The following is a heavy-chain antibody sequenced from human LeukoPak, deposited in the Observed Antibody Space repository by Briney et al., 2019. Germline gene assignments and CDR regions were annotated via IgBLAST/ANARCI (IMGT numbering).Heavy chain of an antibody. CDR2: ISAYNGNT. J-gene: IGHJ4*02. V-gene: IGHV1-18*01. CDR3: ARETHSGSYYGYNY. CDR1: GYTFTSYG. D-gene: IGHD1-26*01. Sequence: ASVKVSCMASGYTFTSYGISWVRQAPGQGLEWMGWISAYNGNTNYAQKLQGRVTMTTDTSTSTAYMELRSLRSDDTAVYYCARETHSGSYYGYNYWGQGTLVTVSS.